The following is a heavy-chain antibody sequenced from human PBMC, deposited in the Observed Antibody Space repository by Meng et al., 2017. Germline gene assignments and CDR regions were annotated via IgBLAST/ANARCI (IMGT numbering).Heavy chain of an antibody. Sequence: GGSLRLSCAASGFTVSSNYMSWVRQAPGKGLEWVSVIYSGGSTYYADSVKGRFTISRDNSKHTLYLQMNSLRAEDTAVYYCARWRDGGYCSGGSWYSYFDYWGQGTLVTVSS. D-gene: IGHD2-15*01. V-gene: IGHV3-53*05. CDR3: ARWRDGGYCSGGSWYSYFDY. J-gene: IGHJ4*02. CDR1: GFTVSSNY. CDR2: IYSGGST.